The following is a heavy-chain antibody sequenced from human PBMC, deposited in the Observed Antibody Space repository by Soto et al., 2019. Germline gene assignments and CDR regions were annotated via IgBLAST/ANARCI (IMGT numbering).Heavy chain of an antibody. D-gene: IGHD1-1*01. CDR3: GGASRWNPGAFDI. J-gene: IGHJ3*02. CDR2: IYYSGST. Sequence: PSETLSLTCTVSGGSISRGGYSWTWIRQHPGKGLEWIGYIYYSGSTYYKPSLKSRVTISVDTSKNQLSLKLSSVTAADPAVYYWGGASRWNPGAFDIWGKGKTVPV. CDR1: GGSISRGGYS. V-gene: IGHV4-31*03.